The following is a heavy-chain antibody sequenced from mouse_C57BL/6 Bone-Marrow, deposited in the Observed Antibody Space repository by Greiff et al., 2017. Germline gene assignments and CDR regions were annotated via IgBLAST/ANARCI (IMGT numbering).Heavy chain of an antibody. Sequence: QVQLQQSGAELARPGASVKLSCKASGYTFTSYGISWVKQRTGQGLEWIGEIYPRSGNTYYNEKFKGKATLTADKSSSTAYMGLRSLKSEDSAVYFCANNGVYDMDYWGQGTSVTVSS. V-gene: IGHV1-81*01. J-gene: IGHJ4*01. D-gene: IGHD1-3*01. CDR3: ANNGVYDMDY. CDR2: IYPRSGNT. CDR1: GYTFTSYG.